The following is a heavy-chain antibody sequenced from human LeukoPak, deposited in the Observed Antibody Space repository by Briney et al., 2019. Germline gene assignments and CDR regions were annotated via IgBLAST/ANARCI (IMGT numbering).Heavy chain of an antibody. CDR2: IYHSGST. Sequence: SETLSLTCTVSGYSISSGYYWGWIRQPPGKGLEWIGSIYHSGSTYYNPSLKSRVTISVDTSKNQFSLKLSSVTAADTAVYYCARDRRWPPSRVTTTYYFDYWGQGILVTVSS. J-gene: IGHJ4*02. CDR3: ARDRRWPPSRVTTTYYFDY. CDR1: GYSISSGYY. V-gene: IGHV4-38-2*02. D-gene: IGHD4-17*01.